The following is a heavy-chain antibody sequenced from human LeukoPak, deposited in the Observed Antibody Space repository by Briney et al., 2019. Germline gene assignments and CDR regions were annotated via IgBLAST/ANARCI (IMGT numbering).Heavy chain of an antibody. V-gene: IGHV4-4*09. J-gene: IGHJ4*02. CDR2: IYSHENT. D-gene: IGHD1-14*01. Sequence: SETLSLTRTVSGGSINGHYWSWIRQSPGKELEWIAYIYSHENTNYSPSLNGRATISEDTSKNQVSLKVRSVTTADTAVYYCARQTPYNGNHYFDYWGQGILVTVSS. CDR1: GGSINGHY. CDR3: ARQTPYNGNHYFDY.